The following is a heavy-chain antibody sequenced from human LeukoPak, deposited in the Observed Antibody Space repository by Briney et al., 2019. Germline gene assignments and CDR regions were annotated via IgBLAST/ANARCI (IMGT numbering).Heavy chain of an antibody. D-gene: IGHD6-6*01. CDR1: GFTFSTYG. CDR2: IQYGGSDK. Sequence: GGSLRLSCAASGFTFSTYGMHWVRQAPGKGLQWLAFIQYGGSDKYYSDFVKGRFTVSRDNSKSTLYLQVNSLRPEDTAVYYCAKERIEYTSSPSWDYWGQGTLVTVSS. CDR3: AKERIEYTSSPSWDY. V-gene: IGHV3-30*02. J-gene: IGHJ4*02.